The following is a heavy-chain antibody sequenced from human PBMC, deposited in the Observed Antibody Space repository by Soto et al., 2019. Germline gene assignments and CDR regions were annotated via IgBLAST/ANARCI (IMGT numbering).Heavy chain of an antibody. J-gene: IGHJ5*02. D-gene: IGHD3-3*01. CDR1: GGSISSGDYY. CDR2: IYYSGST. CDR3: ARDLRTISSFDP. Sequence: SETLSLTCTVSGGSISSGDYYWSWIRQPPGKGLEWIGYIYYSGSTYYNPSLKSRVTISVDTSKNQFSLKLSSVTAADTAVYYCARDLRTISSFDPWGQGTLVTVPQ. V-gene: IGHV4-30-4*01.